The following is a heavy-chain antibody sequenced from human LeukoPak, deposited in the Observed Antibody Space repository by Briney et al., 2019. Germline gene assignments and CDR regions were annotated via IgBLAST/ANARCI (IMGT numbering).Heavy chain of an antibody. D-gene: IGHD5-18*01. V-gene: IGHV3-23*01. J-gene: IGHJ4*02. CDR1: GFTFRSYV. CDR3: AKHLSAMASFDH. CDR2: ITASGSTT. Sequence: GGSLRLSCAASGFTFRSYVMTWVRQAPGKGLEWVSSITASGSTTYYADSVKGRFTISRDNSKNTLYLQMNRLRAEDTAVYYCAKHLSAMASFDHWGQGTLVTVS.